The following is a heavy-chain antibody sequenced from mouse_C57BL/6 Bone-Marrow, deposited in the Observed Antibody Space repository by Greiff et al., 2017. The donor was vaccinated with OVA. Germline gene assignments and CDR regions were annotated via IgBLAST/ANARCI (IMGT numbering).Heavy chain of an antibody. D-gene: IGHD1-1*01. CDR3: ARNGPHYYGSSFLDY. J-gene: IGHJ4*01. CDR2: IWSGGST. V-gene: IGHV2-2*01. CDR1: GFSLTSYG. Sequence: VKLMESGPGLVQPSQSLSITCTVSGFSLTSYGVHWVRQSPGKGLEWLGVIWSGGSTDYNAAFISRLSISKDNSKSQVFFKMNSLQADDTAIYYCARNGPHYYGSSFLDYWGQGTSVTVSS.